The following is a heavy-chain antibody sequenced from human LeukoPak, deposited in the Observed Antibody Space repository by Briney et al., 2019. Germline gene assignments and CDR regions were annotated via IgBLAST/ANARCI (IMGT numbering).Heavy chain of an antibody. J-gene: IGHJ3*02. V-gene: IGHV1-2*02. Sequence: VKVSCKASGYTFTGYYMHWVRQAPGQGLEWMGWINPNSGGTNYAQKFQGRVTMTRDTSISTAYMELSRLRSDDTAVYYCARDLDRYCSSTSCYTGAFDIWGQGTMVTVSS. CDR3: ARDLDRYCSSTSCYTGAFDI. CDR2: INPNSGGT. CDR1: GYTFTGYY. D-gene: IGHD2-2*02.